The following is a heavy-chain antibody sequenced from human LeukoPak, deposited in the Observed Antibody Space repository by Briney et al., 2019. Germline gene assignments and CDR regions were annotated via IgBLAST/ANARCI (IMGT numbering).Heavy chain of an antibody. CDR1: GFTFSSYS. J-gene: IGHJ4*02. CDR3: ARDKYSYGYFDY. CDR2: ISSGSSVM. D-gene: IGHD5-18*01. Sequence: GGSLRLSCAASGFTFSSYSMNWVRQAPGKGLEWVSYISSGSSVMYYADSVKGRFTISRDNAKNSLYLQMNSLRAEDTAVYYCARDKYSYGYFDYWGQGTLVTVSS. V-gene: IGHV3-48*04.